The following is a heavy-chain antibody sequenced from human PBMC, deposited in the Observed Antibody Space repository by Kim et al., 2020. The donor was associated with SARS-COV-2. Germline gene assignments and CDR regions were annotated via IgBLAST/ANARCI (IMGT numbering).Heavy chain of an antibody. D-gene: IGHD3-22*01. CDR1: GFTFSSYW. V-gene: IGHV3-74*01. CDR2: INSDGSST. CDR3: AREVDSSGYYYWPSYYYYGMDV. J-gene: IGHJ6*02. Sequence: GGSLRLSCAASGFTFSSYWMHWVRQAPGKGLVWVSRINSDGSSTSYADSVKGRFTISRDNAKNTLYLQMNSLRAEDTAVYYCAREVDSSGYYYWPSYYYYGMDVWGQGTTVTVSS.